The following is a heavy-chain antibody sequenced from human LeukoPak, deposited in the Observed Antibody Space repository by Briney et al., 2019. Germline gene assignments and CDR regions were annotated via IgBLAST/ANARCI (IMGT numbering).Heavy chain of an antibody. CDR1: GGTFSSYA. CDR3: ARTQYSSGWLNFDY. J-gene: IGHJ4*02. CDR2: ITPIFGTA. V-gene: IGHV1-69*13. D-gene: IGHD6-19*01. Sequence: ASVKVSCKASGGTFSSYAISWVRQAPGQGLEWMGGITPIFGTANYAQKFQGRVTITADESTSTAYMELSSLRSEDTAVYYCARTQYSSGWLNFDYWGPGTLVTVSS.